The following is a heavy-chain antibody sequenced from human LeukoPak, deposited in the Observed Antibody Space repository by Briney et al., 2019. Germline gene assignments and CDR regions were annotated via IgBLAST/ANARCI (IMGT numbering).Heavy chain of an antibody. V-gene: IGHV1-46*01. CDR2: INPSGGST. CDR3: ARHLAYYDSSGYPEKAAFDI. Sequence: GASVKVSCKASGYTFTIYYMHWVRQAPGQGLEWMGIINPSGGSTSYAQKFQGRVTMTRDTSTSTVYMELSSLRSEDTAVYYCARHLAYYDSSGYPEKAAFDIWGQGTMVTVSS. D-gene: IGHD3-22*01. CDR1: GYTFTIYY. J-gene: IGHJ3*02.